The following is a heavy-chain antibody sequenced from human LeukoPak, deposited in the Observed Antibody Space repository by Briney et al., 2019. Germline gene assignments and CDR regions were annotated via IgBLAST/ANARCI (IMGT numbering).Heavy chain of an antibody. J-gene: IGHJ4*02. CDR3: ATDGSFGVVNY. V-gene: IGHV1-2*02. D-gene: IGHD3-3*01. CDR1: GYTFTGYY. CDR2: IHPNSGGT. Sequence: ASVKVSCKASGYTFTGYYIHWVRQAPGQGLEWMGWIHPNSGGTNYAQKFKGRVTMTRDTSISTAYMELSRLRSDDTAVYYCATDGSFGVVNYWGQGTLVTVSS.